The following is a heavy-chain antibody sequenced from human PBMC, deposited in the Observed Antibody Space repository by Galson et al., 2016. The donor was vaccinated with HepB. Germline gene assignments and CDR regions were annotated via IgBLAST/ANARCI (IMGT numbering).Heavy chain of an antibody. D-gene: IGHD3-10*01. Sequence: SVKVSCKASGYSFTYYYMHWVRQAPGQGPEWVGWINPNSGGTKYAQKFQGRVTMTSDMSISTAYMDVISLRSDDTAVFYCARGPPQFGREGNDFDYWGQGTLVAVST. CDR1: GYSFTYYY. CDR2: INPNSGGT. J-gene: IGHJ4*02. CDR3: ARGPPQFGREGNDFDY. V-gene: IGHV1-2*02.